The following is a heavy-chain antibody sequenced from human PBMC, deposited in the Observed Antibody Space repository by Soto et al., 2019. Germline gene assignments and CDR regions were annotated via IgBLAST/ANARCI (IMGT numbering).Heavy chain of an antibody. CDR3: ARDTDRLPLGGNYYYVLDV. J-gene: IGHJ6*02. CDR2: IIPLFRTP. CDR1: GGTFSSSA. V-gene: IGHV1-69*12. Sequence: QVQLVQSGAEMKEPGSSVKVSCKTSGGTFSSSAISWLRQAPGQGLEWMGGIIPLFRTPDYAQKFQGRVPTAADGATTTGYMELSSLRSEGTAVYYCARDTDRLPLGGNYYYVLDVWGQGTTITVSS. D-gene: IGHD2-2*01.